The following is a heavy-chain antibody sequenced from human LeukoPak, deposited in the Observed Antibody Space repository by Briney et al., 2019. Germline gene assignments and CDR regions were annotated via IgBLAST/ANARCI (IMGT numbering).Heavy chain of an antibody. CDR1: GSTFTRHT. CDR3: AREYDSRARFDS. Sequence: PGGSLRVSCAGSGSTFTRHTMIWVRQAPGKGLEWISYISSGSDTIYYAGSVKGRFTVSRDNAKTSLYLQMNSMRVEDTAVYFCAREYDSRARFDSWGQGALVTVSS. J-gene: IGHJ4*02. CDR2: ISSGSDTI. D-gene: IGHD6-13*01. V-gene: IGHV3-48*01.